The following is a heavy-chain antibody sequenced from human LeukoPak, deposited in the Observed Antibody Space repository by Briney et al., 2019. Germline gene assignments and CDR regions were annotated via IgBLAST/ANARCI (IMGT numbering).Heavy chain of an antibody. CDR1: GFTFSSYA. CDR2: ISGSGGGT. D-gene: IGHD4-17*01. Sequence: GGSLRLSRVASGFTFSSYAMSWVRQAPGKGLEWVSAISGSGGGTYYADSVKGRFTISRDNSKNTLYLQMNSLRAEDTAVYYCAKVQGTVTKRSDYWGQGTLVTVSS. J-gene: IGHJ4*02. CDR3: AKVQGTVTKRSDY. V-gene: IGHV3-23*01.